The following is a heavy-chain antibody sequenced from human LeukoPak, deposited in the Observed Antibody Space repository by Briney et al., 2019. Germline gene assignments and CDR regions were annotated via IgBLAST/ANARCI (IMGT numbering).Heavy chain of an antibody. CDR3: VRGGPSTWS. CDR1: GFTFKLYW. CDR2: INDDGSDT. Sequence: GGSLRLSCAASGFTFKLYWMHWVRQVPGKRPVWVSRINDDGSDTIYADSVRGRFTISRDDAKNAVYLQMNNLRAEDTAVYYCVRGGPSTWSWGQGTLVTVSS. J-gene: IGHJ5*02. D-gene: IGHD2-15*01. V-gene: IGHV3-74*01.